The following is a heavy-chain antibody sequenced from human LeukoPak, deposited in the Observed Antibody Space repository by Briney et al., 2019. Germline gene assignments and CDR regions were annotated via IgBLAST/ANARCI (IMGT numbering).Heavy chain of an antibody. V-gene: IGHV3-11*01. D-gene: IGHD6-19*01. Sequence: GGSLRLSCEASGFTFSDHYMSWIRQAPGKGLEWVSYIISSAFTIYYADSVMGRFTISRDNAKNALYLQMNSLSAEDTAIYYCARDVDGSGWHSHFYSGMDVWGQGTTVTVSS. CDR2: IISSAFTI. J-gene: IGHJ6*02. CDR3: ARDVDGSGWHSHFYSGMDV. CDR1: GFTFSDHY.